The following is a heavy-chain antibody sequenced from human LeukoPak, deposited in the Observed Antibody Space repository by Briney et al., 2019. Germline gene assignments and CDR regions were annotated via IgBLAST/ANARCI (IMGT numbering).Heavy chain of an antibody. Sequence: SGPTLVKPTQTLTLTCTFSGFSLSTSGVGVGWIRQPPGKALEWLALIYWDDDKRYSPSLKSRLTITKDTSKNQVVLTMTNMDPVDTATYYCAHLLGYCSGGSCSTFDYWGQGTLVTVSS. V-gene: IGHV2-5*02. D-gene: IGHD2-15*01. CDR3: AHLLGYCSGGSCSTFDY. J-gene: IGHJ4*02. CDR2: IYWDDDK. CDR1: GFSLSTSGVG.